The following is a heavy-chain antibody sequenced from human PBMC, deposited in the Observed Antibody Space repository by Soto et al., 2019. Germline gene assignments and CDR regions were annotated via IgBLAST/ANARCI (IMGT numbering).Heavy chain of an antibody. CDR3: AAFRVDSSSWYYYYGMDV. CDR1: GFTFTSSA. Sequence: ASVKVSCKASGFTFTSSAMQWVRQARGQRLEWIGWIVVGSGNTNYAQKFQERVTITRDMSTSTAYMELSSLRSEDTAVYYCAAFRVDSSSWYYYYGMDVWGQGTTVTVSS. D-gene: IGHD6-13*01. V-gene: IGHV1-58*02. J-gene: IGHJ6*02. CDR2: IVVGSGNT.